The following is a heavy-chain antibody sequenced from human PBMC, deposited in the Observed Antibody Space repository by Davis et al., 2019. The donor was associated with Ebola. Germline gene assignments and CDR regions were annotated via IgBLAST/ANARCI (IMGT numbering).Heavy chain of an antibody. J-gene: IGHJ4*02. CDR2: ISSSSSTI. V-gene: IGHV3-48*04. CDR1: GFTFSSYS. Sequence: PGGSLRLSCAASGFTFSSYSMNWVRQAPGKGLEWVSYISSSSSTIYYADSVKGRFTISRDNAKNSLYLQMNSLRAEDTAVYYCARGKQQKKYYFDYWGQGTLVTVSS. CDR3: ARGKQQKKYYFDY. D-gene: IGHD6-13*01.